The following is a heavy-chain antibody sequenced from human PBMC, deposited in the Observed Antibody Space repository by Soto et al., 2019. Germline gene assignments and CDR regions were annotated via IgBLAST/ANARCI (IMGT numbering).Heavy chain of an antibody. D-gene: IGHD3-22*01. CDR2: VIPIFGTA. CDR3: ARGGSGYVWFHAF. CDR1: GGIFSSYA. V-gene: IGHV1-69*01. J-gene: IGHJ4*02. Sequence: QEQLVQSGAEVKKPGSSVKVSCKASGGIFSSYAISWVRHAPGQGLEWMGGVIPIFGTANYAQKVQGRVKITADESTNTAYMDLSSLKSEDTAIYYCARGGSGYVWFHAFWGQGTLVTVSS.